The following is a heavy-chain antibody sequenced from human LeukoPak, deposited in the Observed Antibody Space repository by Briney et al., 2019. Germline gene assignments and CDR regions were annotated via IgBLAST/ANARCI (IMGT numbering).Heavy chain of an antibody. Sequence: GGSLRLSCAASGFTFSSYGMHWVRQAPGKGLEWVAVISYDGSNKYYADSVKGRFTISRDNSKNTLYLQMNSLRAKDTAVYYCAKSTLPDLYYFDYWGQGTLVTVSS. CDR3: AKSTLPDLYYFDY. CDR1: GFTFSSYG. J-gene: IGHJ4*02. V-gene: IGHV3-30*18. CDR2: ISYDGSNK.